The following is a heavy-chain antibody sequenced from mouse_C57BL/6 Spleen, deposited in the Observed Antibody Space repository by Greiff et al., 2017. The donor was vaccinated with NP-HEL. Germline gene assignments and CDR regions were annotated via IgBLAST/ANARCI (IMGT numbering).Heavy chain of an antibody. CDR1: GYTFTSYW. Sequence: QVQLQQPGAELVKPGASVKMSCKASGYTFTSYWITWVKQRPGQGLEWMGVIYPGSGSTNYNEKFKSKATLTVDTSSSTAYMQLSSLTSEDSAVYYCARIYYDYWYFDVWGTGTTVTVSS. CDR2: IYPGSGST. J-gene: IGHJ1*03. D-gene: IGHD2-4*01. V-gene: IGHV1-55*01. CDR3: ARIYYDYWYFDV.